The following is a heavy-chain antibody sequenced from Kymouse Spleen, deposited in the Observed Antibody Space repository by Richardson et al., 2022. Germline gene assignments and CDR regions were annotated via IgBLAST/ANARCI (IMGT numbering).Heavy chain of an antibody. V-gene: IGHV3-48*02. CDR3: ARDGIVVVPAARSDYGMDV. CDR2: ISSSSSTI. J-gene: IGHJ6*02. Sequence: EVQLVESGGGLVQPGGSLRLSCAASGFTFSSYSMNWVRQAPGKGLEWVSYISSSSSTIYYADSVKGRFTISRDNAKNSLYLQMNSLRDEDTAVYYCARDGIVVVPAARSDYGMDVWGQGTTVTVSS. D-gene: IGHD2-2*02. CDR1: GFTFSSYS.